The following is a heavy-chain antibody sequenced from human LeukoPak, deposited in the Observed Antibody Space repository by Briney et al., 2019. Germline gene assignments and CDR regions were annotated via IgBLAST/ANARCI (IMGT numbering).Heavy chain of an antibody. V-gene: IGHV4-61*02. J-gene: IGHJ5*02. D-gene: IGHD2-15*01. Sequence: SQTLSLTCTVSGGSISSGSYYWSWIRQPAGKGLEWIGRIYTSGSTNHNPSLKSRVTISVDTSKNQFSLKLSSVTAADTAVYYCARVGVVVVAVPTARPRNNWFDPWGQGTLVTVSS. CDR2: IYTSGST. CDR3: ARVGVVVVAVPTARPRNNWFDP. CDR1: GGSISSGSYY.